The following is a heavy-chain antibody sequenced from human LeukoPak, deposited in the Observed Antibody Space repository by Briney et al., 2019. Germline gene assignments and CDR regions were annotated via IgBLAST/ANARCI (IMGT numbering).Heavy chain of an antibody. J-gene: IGHJ3*02. D-gene: IGHD1-26*01. V-gene: IGHV1-58*01. CDR3: AAERGDSGSSDAFDI. Sequence: SVKVSCKASRFTFTSSAVQWVRQARGQRLEWIGWIVVGSGNTNYAQKFQERVTITRDMSTSTAYMELSSLRSEDTAVYYCAAERGDSGSSDAFDIWGQGTMVTVSS. CDR2: IVVGSGNT. CDR1: RFTFTSSA.